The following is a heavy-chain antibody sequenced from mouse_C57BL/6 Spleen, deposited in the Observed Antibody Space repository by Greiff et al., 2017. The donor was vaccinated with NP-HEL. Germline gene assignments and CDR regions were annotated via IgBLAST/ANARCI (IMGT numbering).Heavy chain of an antibody. CDR1: GYTFTSYW. CDR2: IYPSDSET. D-gene: IGHD3-2*02. CDR3: ARSGGDVGFAY. Sequence: QVQLQQPGAELVRPGSSVKLSCKASGYTFTSYWMDWVKQRPGQGLEWIGNIYPSDSETHYNQKFKDKATLTVDKSSSTAYMQLSSLTSEDSAVYYCARSGGDVGFAYWGQGTLVTVSA. J-gene: IGHJ3*01. V-gene: IGHV1-61*01.